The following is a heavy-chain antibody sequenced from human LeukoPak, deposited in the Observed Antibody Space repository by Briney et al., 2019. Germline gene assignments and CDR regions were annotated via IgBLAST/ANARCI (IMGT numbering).Heavy chain of an antibody. Sequence: GGSLRLSCAASGFTFSDNYITWVRQAPGKGLEWLSYISGNGGVIQYADSVKGRFTISRDNAKNLLYLQMDSLRVEDTAIYYCARDPRTVRIWGQGTLVTVSS. CDR2: ISGNGGVI. J-gene: IGHJ4*02. CDR1: GFTFSDNY. CDR3: ARDPRTVRI. V-gene: IGHV3-11*04. D-gene: IGHD1-1*01.